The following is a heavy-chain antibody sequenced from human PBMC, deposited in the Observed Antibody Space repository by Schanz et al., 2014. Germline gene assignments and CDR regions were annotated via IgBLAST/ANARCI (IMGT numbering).Heavy chain of an antibody. CDR2: INQSGDT. CDR1: GGSFSGYY. J-gene: IGHJ4*02. Sequence: QVQLQQWGAGLLKPSETLSLTCAVSGGSFSGYYWSWIRQPPDTGLEWIGEINQSGDTNYNPSLKSRATNARYTPNTQFTQKLSSVPAADTAVYYCARLYCSTPGCYVSPNGFAKDYWGQGTLVTVSS. V-gene: IGHV4-34*01. CDR3: ARLYCSTPGCYVSPNGFAKDY. D-gene: IGHD2-2*01.